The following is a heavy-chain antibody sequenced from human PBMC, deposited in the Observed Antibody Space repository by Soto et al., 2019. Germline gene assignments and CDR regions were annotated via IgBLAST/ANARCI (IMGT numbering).Heavy chain of an antibody. J-gene: IGHJ6*02. Sequence: QVQLVESGGGVVQPGRSLRLSCVASGFTFSNYGMHWVRQAPGKGLERVAVISYDGNDKKYEDSVQGRFTISRDSSQNTLYLQMHSLTPEDTAVYFCAKDLRSSAAYYYGMHVWGQGTTVTVSS. CDR1: GFTFSNYG. D-gene: IGHD3-10*01. CDR2: ISYDGNDK. CDR3: AKDLRSSAAYYYGMHV. V-gene: IGHV3-30*18.